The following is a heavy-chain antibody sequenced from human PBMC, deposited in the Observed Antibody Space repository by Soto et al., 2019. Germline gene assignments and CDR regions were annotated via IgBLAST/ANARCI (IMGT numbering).Heavy chain of an antibody. D-gene: IGHD6-19*01. V-gene: IGHV1-8*01. CDR3: STWGRDGWYTGFF. CDR1: GYTFTDYD. J-gene: IGHJ4*02. Sequence: QVQLVQSGAEVKTPGASVKVSCKASGYTFTDYDINWVRQAPGKGLEWVGRMNPSSGKTDYAQNFQARVTMTRDTSISTAYLELSNLGYEDTAVFYSSTWGRDGWYTGFFWGQGTLVTVAS. CDR2: MNPSSGKT.